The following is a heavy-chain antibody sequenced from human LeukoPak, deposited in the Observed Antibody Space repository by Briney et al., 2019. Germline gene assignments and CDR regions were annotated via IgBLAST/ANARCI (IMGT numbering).Heavy chain of an antibody. D-gene: IGHD6-19*01. CDR3: ARLDTRIAEVGGWCDL. Sequence: SETLSLTCTVSGGSISSSSYYWGWIRQPPGKGLEWIGSIYYSGSTYYNPSLKSRVTISVDTSKNQFSLKLSSVTAADTAVYYCARLDTRIAEVGGWCDLWGQGTLVTVSA. CDR1: GGSISSSSYY. J-gene: IGHJ5*02. CDR2: IYYSGST. V-gene: IGHV4-39*01.